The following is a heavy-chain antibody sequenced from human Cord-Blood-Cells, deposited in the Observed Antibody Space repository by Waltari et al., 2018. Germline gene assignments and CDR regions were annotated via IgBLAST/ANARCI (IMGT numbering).Heavy chain of an antibody. CDR3: ARVSSGSGYDYYFDY. D-gene: IGHD5-12*01. V-gene: IGHV1-2*02. CDR2: ISPNSGGT. Sequence: QVQLVQSGAEVKKPGASVKVSCKASGYTFTGYSMHWVRQAPGQGLEWMGWISPNSGGTNYAQKFQGRVTMTMDTSISTAYMELSRLRSDDTAVYYCARVSSGSGYDYYFDYWGQGTLVTVSS. J-gene: IGHJ4*02. CDR1: GYTFTGYS.